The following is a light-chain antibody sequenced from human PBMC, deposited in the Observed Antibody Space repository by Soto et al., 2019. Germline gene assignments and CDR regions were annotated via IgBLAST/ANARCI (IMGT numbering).Light chain of an antibody. CDR2: WAS. V-gene: IGKV4-1*01. CDR1: QSVLYSSDNKNY. CDR3: QQYYSTPPT. Sequence: DFVMTQSPHSLAVSLGERATINYKSSQSVLYSSDNKNYLAWYQQKPGQPPKLLIYWASSRESGVPDRFSGSGSGTDFTLTISSLQAEDVAVYYCQQYYSTPPTFGQGTKVEIK. J-gene: IGKJ1*01.